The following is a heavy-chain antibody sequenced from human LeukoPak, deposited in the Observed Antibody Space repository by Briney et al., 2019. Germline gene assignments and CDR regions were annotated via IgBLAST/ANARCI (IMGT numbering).Heavy chain of an antibody. V-gene: IGHV3-43*02. CDR2: ISGDGGST. D-gene: IGHD4-17*01. Sequence: PGGSLRLSCAASGFTFDDYAMHWVRQAPGKGLEWVSLISGDGGSTYYADSVKGRFTISRDNSKNSLYLQMNSLRTEDTALYYCAKGGRGTVTTYYYYYYMDVWGKGTTVTVSS. CDR1: GFTFDDYA. J-gene: IGHJ6*03. CDR3: AKGGRGTVTTYYYYYYMDV.